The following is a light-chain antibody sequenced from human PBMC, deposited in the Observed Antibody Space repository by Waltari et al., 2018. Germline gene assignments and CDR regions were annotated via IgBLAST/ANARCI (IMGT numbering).Light chain of an antibody. CDR3: QQRTNWPLT. CDR1: QSVTYF. V-gene: IGKV3-11*01. Sequence: EIVLTQSPATLSLSPGARATLSCRASQSVTYFLAWFQQKPGQAPRLLIYDASNRATGIPARFSGSGSGTDFTLTISSLEPEDFAVYYCQQRTNWPLTFGGGTKVEIK. J-gene: IGKJ4*01. CDR2: DAS.